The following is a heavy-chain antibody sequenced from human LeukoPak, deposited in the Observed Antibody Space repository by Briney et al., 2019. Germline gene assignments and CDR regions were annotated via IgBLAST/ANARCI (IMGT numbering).Heavy chain of an antibody. J-gene: IGHJ4*02. CDR1: GFTFSSYA. V-gene: IGHV3-30-3*01. CDR3: ARDLIAVAGTPLGY. Sequence: GGSLRLSCAASGFTFSSYAMHWVRQAPGKGLEWVAVISYDGSNKYYADSVKGRFTISRDNSKNTLYLQMNSLRAEDTAVYYCARDLIAVAGTPLGYWGQGTLVTVSS. CDR2: ISYDGSNK. D-gene: IGHD6-19*01.